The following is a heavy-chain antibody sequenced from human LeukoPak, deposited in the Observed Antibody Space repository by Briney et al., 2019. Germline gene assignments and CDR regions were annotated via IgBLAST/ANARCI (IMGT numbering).Heavy chain of an antibody. V-gene: IGHV1-46*01. D-gene: IGHD6-13*01. Sequence: GASVKVSCKASGYTFTSNAIHWVRQAPGQGLEWMGIINPSGGSTSYAQKFQGRVTMTRDTSTSTVYMELSSLRSEDTAVYYCARFASLYSRSWYYAFYGRGEGTMVTVSS. CDR1: GYTFTSNA. CDR3: ARFASLYSRSWYYAFYG. J-gene: IGHJ3*01. CDR2: INPSGGST.